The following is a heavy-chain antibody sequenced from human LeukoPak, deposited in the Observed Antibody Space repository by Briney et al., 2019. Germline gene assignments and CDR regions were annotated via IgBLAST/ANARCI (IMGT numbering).Heavy chain of an antibody. D-gene: IGHD4-17*01. CDR3: AKDDYGDYYWYFDL. CDR2: ISSSGSTI. V-gene: IGHV3-11*04. CDR1: GFTFSDYC. J-gene: IGHJ2*01. Sequence: KSGGSLRLSCAASGFTFSDYCMSWIRQAPGKGLEWVSYISSSGSTIYYADSVKGRFTISRDNAKNSLYLQMNSLRAEDTAVYYCAKDDYGDYYWYFDLWGRGTLVTVSS.